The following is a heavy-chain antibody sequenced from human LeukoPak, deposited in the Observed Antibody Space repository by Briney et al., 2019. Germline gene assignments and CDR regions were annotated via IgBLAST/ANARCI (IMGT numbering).Heavy chain of an antibody. CDR2: INHSGST. CDR1: GGSFSGYY. V-gene: IGHV4-34*01. CDR3: ARGHKAFDI. Sequence: SETLSLTCAVYGGSFSGYYWSWIRQPPGKGLEWIGEINHSGSTNYNPSLKSRVTISVDSSKNQFSLKLTSVTAADTAVYYCARGHKAFDIWGQGTMVTVSP. J-gene: IGHJ3*02.